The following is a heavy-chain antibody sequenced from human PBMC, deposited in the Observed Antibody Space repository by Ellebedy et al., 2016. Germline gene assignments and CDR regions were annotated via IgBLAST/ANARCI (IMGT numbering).Heavy chain of an antibody. Sequence: GGSLRLSCAASGFTVSNSYVSWVRQAPGKGLEWVSMTSPGGTMHYADYVKGRFTISRDNSKNTVYLQMNSLRAEDTAVYFCGRGNTIPGPEPLDYWGQGTLVTVSS. J-gene: IGHJ4*02. CDR3: GRGNTIPGPEPLDY. V-gene: IGHV3-66*01. CDR2: TSPGGTM. CDR1: GFTVSNSY. D-gene: IGHD1-14*01.